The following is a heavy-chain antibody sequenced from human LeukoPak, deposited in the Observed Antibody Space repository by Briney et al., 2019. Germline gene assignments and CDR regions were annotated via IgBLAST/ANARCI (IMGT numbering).Heavy chain of an antibody. D-gene: IGHD3-3*01. Sequence: GGSLRLSCAAFGFTFNSCEMNWVRQAPGKGLEWVSYISSSGSTIYYADSVKGRFTISRDNAKSSLYLQMNSLRAEDTAIYYCARQDRVLIAFDYWGQGTLVTVSS. J-gene: IGHJ4*02. CDR1: GFTFNSCE. V-gene: IGHV3-48*03. CDR3: ARQDRVLIAFDY. CDR2: ISSSGSTI.